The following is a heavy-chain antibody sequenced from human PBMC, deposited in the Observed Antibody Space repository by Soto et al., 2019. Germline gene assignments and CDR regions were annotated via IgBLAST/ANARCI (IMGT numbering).Heavy chain of an antibody. CDR1: GFTFSSYA. CDR3: AKETGGDYYYYYGMDV. V-gene: IGHV3-23*01. D-gene: IGHD1-1*01. CDR2: ISGSGGST. Sequence: PGGSLRLSCAASGFTFSSYAMSWVRQAPGKGLEWVSAISGSGGSTYYADSVKGRFTISRDNSKNTLYLQMNSLRAEDTAVYYCAKETGGDYYYYYGMDVWGQGTTVTVSS. J-gene: IGHJ6*02.